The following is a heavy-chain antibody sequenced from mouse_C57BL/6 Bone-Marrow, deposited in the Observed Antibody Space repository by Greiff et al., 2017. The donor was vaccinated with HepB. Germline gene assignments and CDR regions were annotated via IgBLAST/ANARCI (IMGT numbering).Heavy chain of an antibody. Sequence: EVMLVESEGGLVQPGSSMKLSCTASGFTFSDYYMAWVRQVPEKGLEWVANINYDGSSTYYLDSLKSRFIISRDNAKNILYLQMSSLKSEDTATYYCARGALYYYGSPFDYWGQGTTLTVSS. CDR2: INYDGSST. CDR3: ARGALYYYGSPFDY. V-gene: IGHV5-16*01. D-gene: IGHD1-1*01. CDR1: GFTFSDYY. J-gene: IGHJ2*01.